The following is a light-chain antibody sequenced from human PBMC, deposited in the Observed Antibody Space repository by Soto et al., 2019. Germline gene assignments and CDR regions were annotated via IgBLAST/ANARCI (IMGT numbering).Light chain of an antibody. J-gene: IGKJ1*01. V-gene: IGKV3-20*01. CDR2: GAS. CDR1: QSVSSSF. Sequence: DIVLTQSPASLSLPPGERATLSCRASQSVSSSFLAWYQQKPGQAPRLLIYGASRRATGIADLFTGSGSGTDFTLTISRLEPEDFAVYYCQQYDSSLTFGLGTKVEIK. CDR3: QQYDSSLT.